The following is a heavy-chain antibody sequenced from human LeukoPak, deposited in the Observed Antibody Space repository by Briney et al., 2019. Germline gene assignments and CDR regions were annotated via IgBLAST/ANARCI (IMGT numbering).Heavy chain of an antibody. CDR1: GFTFSDYY. J-gene: IGHJ6*02. V-gene: IGHV3-11*05. D-gene: IGHD2-2*02. CDR2: IGSSSSYT. Sequence: PGGSLRLSCAASGFTFSDYYMSWIRQAPGKGLEWVSYIGSSSSYTNYADSVKGRFTISRDNAKNSLYLQMNSLRAEDTAVYYCARGSVDCSSTSCYKAASYYYYGMDVWGQGTTVTVSS. CDR3: ARGSVDCSSTSCYKAASYYYYGMDV.